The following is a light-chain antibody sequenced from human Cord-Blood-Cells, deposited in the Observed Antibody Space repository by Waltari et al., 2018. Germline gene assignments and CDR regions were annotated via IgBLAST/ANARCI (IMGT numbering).Light chain of an antibody. CDR2: LGS. CDR1: QSLLHSNGYNF. Sequence: IVMTQSPLSLPVTPGEPASISCRSSQSLLHSNGYNFLDWYLQKPGQFPQLRIYLGSNRAAGGPDRFSGSGSGTDCTLKISRVEAEDVGVYYCMRALQTPWTFGQGTKVEIK. CDR3: MRALQTPWT. V-gene: IGKV2-28*01. J-gene: IGKJ1*01.